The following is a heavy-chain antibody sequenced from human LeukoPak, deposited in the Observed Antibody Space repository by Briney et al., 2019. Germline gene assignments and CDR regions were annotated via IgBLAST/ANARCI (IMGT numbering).Heavy chain of an antibody. J-gene: IGHJ2*01. CDR3: AKGPLHWYFDL. V-gene: IGHV3-30*04. CDR2: ISYDGSNK. Sequence: GGSLRLSCAASGFTFSSYAMHWVRQAPGKGLEWVAVISYDGSNKYYADSVKGRFTISRDNSKNTLYLQMNSLRAEDTAVYYCAKGPLHWYFDLWGRGTLVTVSS. CDR1: GFTFSSYA.